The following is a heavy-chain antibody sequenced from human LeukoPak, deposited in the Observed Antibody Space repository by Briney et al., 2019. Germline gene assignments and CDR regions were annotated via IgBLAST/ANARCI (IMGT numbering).Heavy chain of an antibody. CDR1: SGSISNYY. V-gene: IGHV4-59*01. CDR2: IYSSGST. J-gene: IGHJ4*02. CDR3: ARAYCSSTSCYPHFDY. Sequence: SETLSLTCTVSSGSISNYYWSWIRQPPGKGLEWIGYIYSSGSTNYNPSLKSRVTISVDTSKNQFSLKLSSVTAAVTAVYYCARAYCSSTSCYPHFDYWGQGTLVTVSS. D-gene: IGHD2-2*01.